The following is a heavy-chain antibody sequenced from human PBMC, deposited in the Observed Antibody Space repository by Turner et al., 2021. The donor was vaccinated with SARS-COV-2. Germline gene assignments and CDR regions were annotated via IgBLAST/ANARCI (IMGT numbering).Heavy chain of an antibody. CDR1: GFTFSSYG. D-gene: IGHD4-4*01. J-gene: IGHJ4*02. Sequence: QVLLVVSAGGGVLHGGSLRLSCSASGFTFSSYGMNWVIQAAGQGLGWVAVTSYVGSNKYYADSVKGRVTSSIDNSKNTLNYKMNSQRAEDTAVYYCAKQQGLYSNPMYYFDYWGQGTLVTVSS. CDR3: AKQQGLYSNPMYYFDY. V-gene: IGHV3-30*18. CDR2: TSYVGSNK.